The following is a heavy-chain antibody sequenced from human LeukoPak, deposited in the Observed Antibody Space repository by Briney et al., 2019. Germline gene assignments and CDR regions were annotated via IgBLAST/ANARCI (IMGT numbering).Heavy chain of an antibody. Sequence: PGGSLRLSCAASGFSVSRYYMSWVRQAPGKGLEWVSIIYSADTTYYADSVKGRFSISRDNSENTLYLQMTSLKVEDTAVYYCARALNPHYYDTSGYYSAPLPYYFDYWGQGTLVTVSS. V-gene: IGHV3-66*01. CDR2: IYSADTT. J-gene: IGHJ4*02. CDR1: GFSVSRYY. CDR3: ARALNPHYYDTSGYYSAPLPYYFDY. D-gene: IGHD3-22*01.